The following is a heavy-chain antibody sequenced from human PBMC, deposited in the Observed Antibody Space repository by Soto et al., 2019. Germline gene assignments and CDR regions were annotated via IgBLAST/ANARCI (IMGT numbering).Heavy chain of an antibody. V-gene: IGHV4-38-2*02. CDR1: GYSISSGYY. D-gene: IGHD6-19*01. CDR3: ARAAVAGTGGVY. CDR2: IYHSGST. J-gene: IGHJ4*02. Sequence: SETLSLTCTVSGYSISSGYYWGWIRQPPGKGLEWIGSIYHSGSTYYNPSLKSRVTKSVDTSKNLFSLKLSSVTAADTAVYYCARAAVAGTGGVYWGQGTLVTVSS.